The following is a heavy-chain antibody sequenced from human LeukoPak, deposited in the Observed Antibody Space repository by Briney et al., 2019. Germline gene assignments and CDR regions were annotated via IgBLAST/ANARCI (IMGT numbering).Heavy chain of an antibody. CDR2: INPSGGST. CDR3: ARDFVVVVAATPGGGTYYFDY. V-gene: IGHV1-46*01. J-gene: IGHJ4*02. CDR1: GYTFTSYY. D-gene: IGHD2-15*01. Sequence: ASVKVSCKASGYTFTSYYMHWVRQAPGQGLEWMGIINPSGGSTSYAQKFQGRVTMTRDTPTSTVYMELSSLRSEDTAVYYCARDFVVVVAATPGGGTYYFDYWGQGTLVTVSS.